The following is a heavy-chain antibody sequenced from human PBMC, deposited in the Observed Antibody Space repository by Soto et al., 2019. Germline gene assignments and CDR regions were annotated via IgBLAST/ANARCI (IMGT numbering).Heavy chain of an antibody. CDR1: GFTFSSYG. J-gene: IGHJ5*02. Sequence: GGSLGLSCAASGFTFSSYGMHWVRQAPGKGLEWVAVIWYDGSNKYYADSVKGRFTISRDNSKNTLYLQMNSLRAEDTAVYYCAREASIAVADNNWFDPWGQGTLVTVSS. D-gene: IGHD6-19*01. V-gene: IGHV3-33*01. CDR2: IWYDGSNK. CDR3: AREASIAVADNNWFDP.